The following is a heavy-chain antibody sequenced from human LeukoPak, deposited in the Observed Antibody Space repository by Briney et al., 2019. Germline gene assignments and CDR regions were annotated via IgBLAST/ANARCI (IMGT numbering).Heavy chain of an antibody. CDR1: GGPITSHY. J-gene: IGHJ4*02. D-gene: IGHD3-16*01. CDR3: ARVNLGGGAQIDY. Sequence: TSETLSLTCTVSGGPITSHYWTWIRQPPGKGLEWIGYVSFSGTTKYSPSLNSRVTISRDTSKNQLSLKVNSLTAADTAVYYCARVNLGGGAQIDYWGQGTLVTVSS. V-gene: IGHV4-59*11. CDR2: VSFSGTT.